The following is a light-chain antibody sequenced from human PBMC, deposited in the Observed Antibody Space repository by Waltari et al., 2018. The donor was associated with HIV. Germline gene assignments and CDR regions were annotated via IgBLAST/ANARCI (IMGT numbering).Light chain of an antibody. Sequence: QSVLTQPPSASGTPGQRVTISCSGSSSNIGSNTVNWYQQLPGTAPKRLIYSNNQRPPGVPDRFSGSKSGTSASLAISGLQSEDEADYYCAAWDDSLNGHAVFGGGTQLTVL. CDR3: AAWDDSLNGHAV. CDR1: SSNIGSNT. CDR2: SNN. V-gene: IGLV1-44*01. J-gene: IGLJ7*01.